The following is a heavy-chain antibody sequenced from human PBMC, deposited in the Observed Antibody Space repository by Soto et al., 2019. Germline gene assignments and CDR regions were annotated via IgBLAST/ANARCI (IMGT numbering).Heavy chain of an antibody. CDR2: MNPNSGNT. CDR1: GYTFTSYD. J-gene: IGHJ6*02. CDR3: ARSPQGAVAGYYGMDV. V-gene: IGHV1-8*01. D-gene: IGHD6-19*01. Sequence: QVQLVQSGAEVKKPGASVKVSCKASGYTFTSYDINWVRQATGQGLEWMGWMNPNSGNTGYAQKFQGRVTMTRNTSISTAYMERSSLRSEDTAVYYCARSPQGAVAGYYGMDVWGQGTTVTVSS.